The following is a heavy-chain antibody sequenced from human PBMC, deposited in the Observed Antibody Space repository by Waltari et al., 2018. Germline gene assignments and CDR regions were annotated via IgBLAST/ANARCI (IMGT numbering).Heavy chain of an antibody. CDR3: ARVQNWFDP. CDR2: ISYNVNT. Sequence: QLQLQESGPRLVNTSETLSLTCPFSGVFITSHYYWAWIRQAPGKGLEWIGSISYNVNTYYNPSLKNRVTMSVDTSKNQFSLSLNSVTAADTAVYYCARVQNWFDPWGQGTLVTVSS. CDR1: GVFITSHYY. J-gene: IGHJ5*02. V-gene: IGHV4-39*07.